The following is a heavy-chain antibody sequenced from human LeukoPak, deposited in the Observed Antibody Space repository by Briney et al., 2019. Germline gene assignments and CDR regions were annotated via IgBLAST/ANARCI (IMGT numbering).Heavy chain of an antibody. D-gene: IGHD3-22*01. CDR2: IKTKPNAYAT. CDR3: TRLAVGDTSGYPYDY. V-gene: IGHV3-73*01. CDR1: GFTFSASA. J-gene: IGHJ4*02. Sequence: GGSLRLSCAASGFTFSASAIHWVRQASGKGLEWVGRIKTKPNAYATAYAVSVRGRFTISRDDSKNTAYLQMSSLRTEDTAVYYCTRLAVGDTSGYPYDYWGQGTLVTVSS.